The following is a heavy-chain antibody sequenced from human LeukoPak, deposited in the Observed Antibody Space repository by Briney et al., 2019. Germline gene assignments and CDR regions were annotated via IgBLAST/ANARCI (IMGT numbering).Heavy chain of an antibody. CDR3: ARIHRYCSGGACYVLDN. Sequence: PSETLSLTCIVSGGSISSSRYYWGWIRQPPGEGLEWIGTIDSSGSTNYNPSFKSRITISVDTSRNQFSLQLSSVTAADTAVYYCARIHRYCSGGACYVLDNWGQGTLVAVSS. J-gene: IGHJ4*02. D-gene: IGHD2-15*01. CDR2: IDSSGST. V-gene: IGHV4-39*07. CDR1: GGSISSSRYY.